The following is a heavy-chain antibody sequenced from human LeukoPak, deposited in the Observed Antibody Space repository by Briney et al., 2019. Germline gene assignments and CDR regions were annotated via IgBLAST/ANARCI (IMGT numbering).Heavy chain of an antibody. Sequence: SETLSLTCAVSGGSISSSNWWSWVRQPPGKGLEWIGEIYHSGSTNYNPSLKSRVTISVDTSKNQFSLKLSSVTAADTAVYYCARSSRELGGYAPWELMPPFDYWGQGTLVTVSS. CDR3: ARSSRELGGYAPWELMPPFDY. CDR1: GGSISSSNW. V-gene: IGHV4-4*02. CDR2: IYHSGST. D-gene: IGHD1-7*01. J-gene: IGHJ4*02.